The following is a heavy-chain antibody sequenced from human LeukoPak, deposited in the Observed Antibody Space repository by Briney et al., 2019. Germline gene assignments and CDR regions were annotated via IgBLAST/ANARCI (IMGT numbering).Heavy chain of an antibody. V-gene: IGHV3-11*04. CDR3: ARDVVVIQLDY. D-gene: IGHD2-21*01. CDR2: ISSSGSTI. J-gene: IGHJ4*02. CDR1: GFTFSDYY. Sequence: KPGGSLRLSCAASGFTFSDYYMSWIRQAPGKGLEWVSYISSSGSTIYYADSEKGRFTISRDNAKNPLYLQMNSLRAEDTAVYYCARDVVVIQLDYWGQGTLVTVSS.